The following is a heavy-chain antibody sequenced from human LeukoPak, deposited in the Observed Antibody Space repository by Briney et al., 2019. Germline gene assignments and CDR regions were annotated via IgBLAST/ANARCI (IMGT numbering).Heavy chain of an antibody. D-gene: IGHD6-19*01. Sequence: GGSLRLSCAPSGFTFTSYSMNWVRQPPGKGLEWVSSISSSSSYIYYADSVKGRFTISRDNAKNSLYLQMNSLRAEDTAVYYCARLGWAVAGRLEFEYWGQGTLVTVSS. V-gene: IGHV3-21*01. CDR3: ARLGWAVAGRLEFEY. CDR1: GFTFTSYS. J-gene: IGHJ4*02. CDR2: ISSSSSYI.